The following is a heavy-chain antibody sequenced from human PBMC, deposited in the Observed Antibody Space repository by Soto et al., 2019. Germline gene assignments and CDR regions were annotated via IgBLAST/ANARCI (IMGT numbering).Heavy chain of an antibody. V-gene: IGHV1-69*13. CDR1: GGTFSSYA. D-gene: IGHD6-6*01. CDR3: ARDRGSSSFYYYGMDV. Sequence: ASVKVSCKASGGTFSSYAISWVRQAPGQGLEWMGGIIPIFGTANYAQKFQGRVTITADESTSTAYMELSSLRSEDTAVYYCARDRGSSSFYYYGMDVWGQGTTVTVSS. J-gene: IGHJ6*02. CDR2: IIPIFGTA.